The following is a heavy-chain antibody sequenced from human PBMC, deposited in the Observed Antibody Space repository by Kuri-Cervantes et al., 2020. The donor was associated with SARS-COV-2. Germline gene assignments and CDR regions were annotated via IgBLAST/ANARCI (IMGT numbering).Heavy chain of an antibody. CDR1: GGSISSSSYY. CDR3: ARQAECC. V-gene: IGHV4-39*01. D-gene: IGHD3-3*01. CDR2: IYYSGST. Sequence: GSLRLSCTVSGGSISSSSYYRGWIRQPPGKGLEWIGSIYYSGSTYYNPSLKSRVTISVDTSKNQFSLKLSSVTAADTAVYYCARQAECCWGQGTLVT. J-gene: IGHJ4*02.